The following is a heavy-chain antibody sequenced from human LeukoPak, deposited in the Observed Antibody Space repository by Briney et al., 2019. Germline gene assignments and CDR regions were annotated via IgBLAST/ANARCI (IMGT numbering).Heavy chain of an antibody. CDR2: ISAYNGNT. D-gene: IGHD2-21*01. CDR1: GYTFTSYG. J-gene: IGHJ3*02. V-gene: IGHV1-18*01. Sequence: ASVTVSCKASGYTFTSYGISWVRQAPGQGLEWMGWISAYNGNTNYAQELQGRVTMTTDTSTSTAYMELRSLRSDDTAVYYCARSRIPAWAFDIWGQGTMVTVSS. CDR3: ARSRIPAWAFDI.